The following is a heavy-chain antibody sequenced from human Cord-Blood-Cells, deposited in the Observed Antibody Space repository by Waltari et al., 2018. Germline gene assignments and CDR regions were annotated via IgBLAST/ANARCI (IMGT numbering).Heavy chain of an antibody. Sequence: QVQLVQSGAEVKKPGASVKVSCKVSGYTLTELSIPWVRQAPGNGLERMGGFDPEDGETIYAQKFQGRVTMTEDTSTDTAYMELSSLRSEDTAVYYCATEVYCSSTSCYTFAFDIWGQGTMVTVSS. CDR2: FDPEDGET. CDR3: ATEVYCSSTSCYTFAFDI. V-gene: IGHV1-24*01. J-gene: IGHJ3*02. D-gene: IGHD2-2*02. CDR1: GYTLTELS.